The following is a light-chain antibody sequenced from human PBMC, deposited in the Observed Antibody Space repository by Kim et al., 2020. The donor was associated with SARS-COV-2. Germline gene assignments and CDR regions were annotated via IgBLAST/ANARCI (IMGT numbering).Light chain of an antibody. J-gene: IGKJ1*01. CDR3: QQYVSWM. CDR1: QIVGTN. CDR2: GAS. Sequence: LSGSPGERAPLACRASQIVGTNLAWYQQKPGQSPRLLIYGASTRATGVPGRFSGSGSGTEFTLTISSLQSEDFAVYYCQQYVSWMFGQGTKVDIK. V-gene: IGKV3-15*01.